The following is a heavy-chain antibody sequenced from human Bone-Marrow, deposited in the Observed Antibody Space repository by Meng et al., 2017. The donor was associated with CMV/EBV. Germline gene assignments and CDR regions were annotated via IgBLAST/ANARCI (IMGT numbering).Heavy chain of an antibody. D-gene: IGHD5-18*01. CDR3: AKNRIGYNYGTFDY. CDR2: ISGTGTTT. V-gene: IGHV3-23*01. Sequence: ASGFTFNNSAMNWVRQAPEKGLEWVSSISGTGTTTYYADSVKGRFTISRDNSQNTLYLQVNSLRAEDTAIYYCAKNRIGYNYGTFDYWGQGTLVTVSS. J-gene: IGHJ4*02. CDR1: GFTFNNSA.